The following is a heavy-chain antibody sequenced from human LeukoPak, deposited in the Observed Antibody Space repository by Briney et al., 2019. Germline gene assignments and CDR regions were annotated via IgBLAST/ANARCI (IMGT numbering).Heavy chain of an antibody. CDR2: IYSGGTT. J-gene: IGHJ5*02. CDR3: AKDKALNWFDP. V-gene: IGHV3-53*01. Sequence: GSLRLSCAASGFTVSSNHMTWVRQAPGKGLEWVSIIYSGGTTYYADSVKGRFTISRDNFKNTLYLQMNSLRAEDTAVYYCAKDKALNWFDPWGQGTLVTVSS. D-gene: IGHD3-16*02. CDR1: GFTVSSNH.